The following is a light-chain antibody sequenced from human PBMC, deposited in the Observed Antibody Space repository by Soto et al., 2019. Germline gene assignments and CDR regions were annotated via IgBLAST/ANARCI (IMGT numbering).Light chain of an antibody. CDR3: AAWDDSLNGDV. CDR1: SSNIGSDT. J-gene: IGLJ1*01. CDR2: SNN. Sequence: QSVLTQPPSASGTPGQRVTISCSGSSSNIGSDTVNWYQQLPGTAPKLLIYSNNQRPSGVPDRFSGSKSGTSAYLAISGLQSEDEADYYCAAWDDSLNGDVFGTGTKLTVL. V-gene: IGLV1-44*01.